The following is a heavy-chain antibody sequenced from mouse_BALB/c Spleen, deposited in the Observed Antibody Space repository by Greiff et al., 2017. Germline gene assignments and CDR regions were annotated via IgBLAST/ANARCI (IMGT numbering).Heavy chain of an antibody. Sequence: EVQLQQSGPELVKPGASVKISCKASGYSFTGYFMNWVMQSHGKSLEWIGRINPYNGDTFYNQKFKGKATLTVDKSSSTAHMELRSLASEDSAVYYCARGGLRNFYYYAMDYWGQGTSVTVSS. J-gene: IGHJ4*01. D-gene: IGHD2-4*01. CDR1: GYSFTGYF. CDR2: INPYNGDT. V-gene: IGHV1-20*02. CDR3: ARGGLRNFYYYAMDY.